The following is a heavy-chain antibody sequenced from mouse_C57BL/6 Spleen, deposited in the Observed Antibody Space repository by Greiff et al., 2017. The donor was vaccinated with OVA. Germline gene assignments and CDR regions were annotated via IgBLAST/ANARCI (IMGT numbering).Heavy chain of an antibody. CDR1: GYAFSSSW. CDR2: IYPGDGDT. D-gene: IGHD1-1*01. CDR3: ARVVTTVVATRYYGV. V-gene: IGHV1-82*01. J-gene: IGHJ1*03. Sequence: QVQLQQSGPELVKPGASVKISCKASGYAFSSSWMNWVKQRPGKGLEWIGRIYPGDGDTNYNGKFKGKATLTADKSSSTAYMQLSSLTSEDSAVYFCARVVTTVVATRYYGVWGTGTTVTVAS.